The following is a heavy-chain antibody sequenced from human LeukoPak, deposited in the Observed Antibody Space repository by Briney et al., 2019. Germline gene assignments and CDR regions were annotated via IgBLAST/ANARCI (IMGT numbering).Heavy chain of an antibody. CDR2: INPSGGST. V-gene: IGHV1-46*01. CDR3: ARGPYLGRDGYNSPPSDY. J-gene: IGHJ4*02. D-gene: IGHD5-24*01. CDR1: GYTFTGYY. Sequence: GASVKVSCKASGYTFTGYYMHWVRQAPGQGLEWMGWINPSGGSTSYAQKFQGRVTMTRDMSTSTVYMELSSLRSEDTAVYYCARGPYLGRDGYNSPPSDYWGQGTLVTVSS.